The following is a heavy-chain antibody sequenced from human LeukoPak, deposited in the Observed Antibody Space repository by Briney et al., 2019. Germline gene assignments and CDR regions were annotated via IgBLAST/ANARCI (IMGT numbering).Heavy chain of an antibody. CDR2: IIPIFGTA. J-gene: IGHJ4*02. CDR1: GGTFSSYA. Sequence: VASVKVSCKASGGTFSSYAISWVRQAPGQGLEWMGGIIPIFGTANYAQKFQGRVTITTDESTSTAYMELSSLRSEDTAVYYCARTPPPLNIAAAVSPFAYGGRGPLVPVPS. CDR3: ARTPPPLNIAAAVSPFAY. V-gene: IGHV1-69*05. D-gene: IGHD6-13*01.